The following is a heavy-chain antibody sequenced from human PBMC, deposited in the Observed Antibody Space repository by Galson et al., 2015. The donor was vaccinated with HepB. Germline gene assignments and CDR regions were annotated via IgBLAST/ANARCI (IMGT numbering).Heavy chain of an antibody. CDR1: GYTFTSYA. CDR3: ARGRSYYYDSSDIFDY. Sequence: SVKVSCKASGYTFTSYAMHWVRQAPGQGLEWMGWINPNSGGTNYAQKFQGRVTMTRDTSISTAYMELSRLRSDDTAVYYCARGRSYYYDSSDIFDYWGQGTLVTVSS. V-gene: IGHV1-2*02. J-gene: IGHJ4*02. D-gene: IGHD3-22*01. CDR2: INPNSGGT.